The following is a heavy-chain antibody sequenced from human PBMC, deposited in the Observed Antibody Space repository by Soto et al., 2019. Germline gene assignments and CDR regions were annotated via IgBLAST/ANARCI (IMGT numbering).Heavy chain of an antibody. J-gene: IGHJ6*02. CDR3: AKTRGPHYYYGMDV. CDR2: MSYDGSNK. CDR1: GFTFSSYG. Sequence: PASGFTFSSYGMLWVRQAPGKGLEWVAVMSYDGSNKYNADSVKGRFTISRDNSKNTLYLQMNSLRAEDTAVYYCAKTRGPHYYYGMDVWGQGTTVTVSS. V-gene: IGHV3-30*18. D-gene: IGHD3-10*01.